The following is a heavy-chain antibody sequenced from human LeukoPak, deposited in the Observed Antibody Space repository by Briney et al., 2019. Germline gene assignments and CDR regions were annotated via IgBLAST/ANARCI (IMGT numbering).Heavy chain of an antibody. Sequence: ASLKVSCKASGYTFTSYRISWVRQAPGQGLEWMGWISAYSGNTNYARKLQGRVTMTIDTSTSTAYMELRSLRSDDTAVYYCARCDGGGGSCYYPDYWGQGTLVTVSS. CDR1: GYTFTSYR. J-gene: IGHJ4*02. CDR3: ARCDGGGGSCYYPDY. CDR2: ISAYSGNT. D-gene: IGHD2-15*01. V-gene: IGHV1-18*01.